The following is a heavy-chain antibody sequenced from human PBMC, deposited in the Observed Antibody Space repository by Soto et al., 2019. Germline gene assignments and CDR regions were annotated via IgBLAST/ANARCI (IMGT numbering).Heavy chain of an antibody. CDR1: GDSVSSNSAA. D-gene: IGHD6-19*01. CDR3: ARGNIAVVTYYYYGKDV. V-gene: IGHV6-1*01. J-gene: IGHJ6*02. CDR2: TYYRSKWYN. Sequence: PSQTLSLTCAISGDSVSSNSAAWNWIRQSPSRGLEWLGRTYYRSKWYNDYTVSVKSRITINPDTSKNQFSLQLNSVSPEDTSVYYCARGNIAVVTYYYYGKDVWGQGTTVTVSS.